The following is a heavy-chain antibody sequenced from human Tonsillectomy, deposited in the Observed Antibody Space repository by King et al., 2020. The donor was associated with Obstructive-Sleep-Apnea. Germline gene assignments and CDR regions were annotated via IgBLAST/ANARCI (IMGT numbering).Heavy chain of an antibody. D-gene: IGHD3-16*01. CDR2: IIPIFGTA. V-gene: IGHV1-69*01. J-gene: IGHJ3*02. Sequence: QLVQSGAEVKKPGSSVKVSCKASGGSISSYAMDWVRQAPGQGLEWRGGIIPIFGTANYAQRFQGGATVTADESTSTVYMELSSLRSEDTAVYYCAKARRGRLNAYDIWGQGTMVTVSS. CDR3: AKARRGRLNAYDI. CDR1: GGSISSYA.